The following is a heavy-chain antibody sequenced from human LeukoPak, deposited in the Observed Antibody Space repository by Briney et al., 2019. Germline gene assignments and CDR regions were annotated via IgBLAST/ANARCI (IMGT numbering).Heavy chain of an antibody. CDR2: IRNNGGYT. CDR3: AKQLGYCSDGSCYFPY. V-gene: IGHV3-23*01. D-gene: IGHD2-15*01. CDR1: GFTLSSSA. J-gene: IGHJ4*02. Sequence: GGYLRLSCAASGFTLSSSALSWVRKAPGKGLEWVSAIRNNGGYTYYADSVQGRFTISRDNSKSTLCLQMNSMRAEDTAVYYCAKQLGYCSDGSCYFPYWGQGTLVTVSS.